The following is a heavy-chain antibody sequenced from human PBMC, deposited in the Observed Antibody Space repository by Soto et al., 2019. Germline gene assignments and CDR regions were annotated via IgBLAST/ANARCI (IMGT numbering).Heavy chain of an antibody. D-gene: IGHD6-19*01. CDR1: GASVTSDSYH. CDR3: VIYKAGAGGNGF. Sequence: QVHLQESGPGLIKPSETLSLTCSVSGASVTSDSYHWTWIRQPPGKGLEWIGQTGSTNYNPSLKSRITISVDTSKNQFSLNLDSVPAADTAIYYCVIYKAGAGGNGFWGQGTLVIVSS. CDR2: QTGST. J-gene: IGHJ4*02. V-gene: IGHV4-61*01.